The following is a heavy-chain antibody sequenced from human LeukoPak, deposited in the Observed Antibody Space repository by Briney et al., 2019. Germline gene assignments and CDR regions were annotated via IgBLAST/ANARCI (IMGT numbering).Heavy chain of an antibody. CDR1: GFNFDDYA. J-gene: IGHJ6*03. V-gene: IGHV3-9*01. CDR3: EKDSWGGTSYFFYMDV. CDR2: ISWNSANV. Sequence: PGGSLRLSCAASGFNFDDYAMHWVRQAPGKGLEWVSGISWNSANVGYTDSVKGRFTISRDNAKNSLYLQMNSLRPEDTALYYCEKDSWGGTSYFFYMDVWGKGAAVTVSS. D-gene: IGHD3-16*01.